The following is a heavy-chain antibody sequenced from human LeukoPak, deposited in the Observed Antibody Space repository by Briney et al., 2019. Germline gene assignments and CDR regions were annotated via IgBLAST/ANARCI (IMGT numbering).Heavy chain of an antibody. CDR1: FSTFNKAW. Sequence: MPGGSLRLSCAASFSTFNKAWMNWVRQAPGKGPEWVGRIKSRADGGTTDYATPVKDRFTISRDDSENTAFLQMNSLKTEDTAIYYCSTHPTSGFWGQGTLVTVSS. V-gene: IGHV3-15*07. CDR3: STHPTSGF. J-gene: IGHJ4*02. D-gene: IGHD2-15*01. CDR2: IKSRADGGTT.